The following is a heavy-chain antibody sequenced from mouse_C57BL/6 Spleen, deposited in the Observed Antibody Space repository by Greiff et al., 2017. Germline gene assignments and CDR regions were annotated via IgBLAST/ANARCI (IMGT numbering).Heavy chain of an antibody. J-gene: IGHJ2*01. D-gene: IGHD1-1*01. CDR3: ARRDYGSSFDY. V-gene: IGHV1-55*01. Sequence: QVQLQQPGAELVKPGASVKMSCKASGYTFTSYWMTWVKQRPGQGLEWIGDIYPGSGSTNYNEKFKSKATLTVDTSSSTAYMQLSSLTSEDTAVYYCARRDYGSSFDYWGQGTTLTVSS. CDR2: IYPGSGST. CDR1: GYTFTSYW.